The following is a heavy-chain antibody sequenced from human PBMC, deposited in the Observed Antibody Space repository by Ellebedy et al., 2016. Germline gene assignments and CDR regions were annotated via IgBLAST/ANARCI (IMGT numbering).Heavy chain of an antibody. Sequence: GESLKISXAASGFTFSSYSMNWVRQAPGKGLEWVSSISSSSSYIYYADSVKGRFTISRDNAKNSLYLQMNSLRAEDTAVYYCARDGGREDVVPADTGYFDLWGRGTLVTVSS. CDR1: GFTFSSYS. D-gene: IGHD2-2*01. V-gene: IGHV3-21*01. CDR3: ARDGGREDVVPADTGYFDL. CDR2: ISSSSSYI. J-gene: IGHJ2*01.